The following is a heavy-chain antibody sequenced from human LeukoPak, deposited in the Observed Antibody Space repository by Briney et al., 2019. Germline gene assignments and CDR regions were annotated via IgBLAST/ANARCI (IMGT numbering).Heavy chain of an antibody. CDR1: GYTFTGYY. Sequence: ASVKVSCKASGYTFTGYYMRWVRQAPGQGLEWMGWINPNSGGTNYAQKFQGRVTMTRDTSISTAYMELSRLRSDDTAVYYCARGGRAVDPKTDHYYYYYYMDVWGKGTTVTVSS. CDR3: ARGGRAVDPKTDHYYYYYYMDV. D-gene: IGHD4-23*01. J-gene: IGHJ6*03. V-gene: IGHV1-2*02. CDR2: INPNSGGT.